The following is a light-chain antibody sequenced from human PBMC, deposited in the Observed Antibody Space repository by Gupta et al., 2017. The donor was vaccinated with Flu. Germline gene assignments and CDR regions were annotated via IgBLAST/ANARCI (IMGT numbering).Light chain of an antibody. Sequence: SYVLTQPPSVSVAPGQTARITCGGNKIGTKSVHWYQQKSGQAPVLVVYDDSVRPSGIPERFSGSNSGNTATLSISRVEAGDEADYCCQVWDGHTDYQVFGGGTKLTVL. J-gene: IGLJ3*02. V-gene: IGLV3-21*02. CDR2: DDS. CDR3: QVWDGHTDYQV. CDR1: KIGTKS.